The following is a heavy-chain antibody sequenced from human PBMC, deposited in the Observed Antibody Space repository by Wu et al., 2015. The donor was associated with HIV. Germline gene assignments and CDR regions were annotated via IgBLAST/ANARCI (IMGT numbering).Heavy chain of an antibody. CDR3: ARSPSWFGNTPQFYYFDY. Sequence: QVQLVQSGAEVKKPGSSVKVSCKASGGTFSSYAISWVRQAPGQGLEWMGRIIPIFGTANYAQKFQGRVTITADESTSTAYMELSSLRSEDTAVYYCARSPSWFGNTPQFYYFDYWGQGTLVTVSS. J-gene: IGHJ4*02. CDR1: GGTFSSYA. CDR2: IIPIFGTA. V-gene: IGHV1-69*13. D-gene: IGHD3-10*01.